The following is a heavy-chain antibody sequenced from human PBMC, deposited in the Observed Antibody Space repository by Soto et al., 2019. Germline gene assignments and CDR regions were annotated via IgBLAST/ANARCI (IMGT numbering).Heavy chain of an antibody. CDR1: GGSIDSDDYY. CDR3: ARDRGTSTDFFDY. J-gene: IGHJ4*02. D-gene: IGHD5-12*01. V-gene: IGHV4-30-4*01. Sequence: SETLSLTCTVSGGSIDSDDYYWTWIRQPPGKGLEWIGYIYSSGRTSYNPSLESRLTISIDTSKNQFSLHLTSVSAADTAAYFCARDRGTSTDFFDYWGQGTRVTVSS. CDR2: IYSSGRT.